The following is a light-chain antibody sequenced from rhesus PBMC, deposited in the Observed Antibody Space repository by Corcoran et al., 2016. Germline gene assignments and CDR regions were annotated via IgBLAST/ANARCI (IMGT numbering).Light chain of an antibody. Sequence: IVMTQSPATLPLSPGERATLSGRASQSLNSHGAWYQKKPRQAPRLLICGTPNRATGVPDRFSGSGSGTDFTIIISSLEPEDVGIYYCQQYTNWRTFGQGTKVEIK. CDR1: QSLNSH. V-gene: IGKV3S9*01. CDR2: GTP. CDR3: QQYTNWRT. J-gene: IGKJ1*01.